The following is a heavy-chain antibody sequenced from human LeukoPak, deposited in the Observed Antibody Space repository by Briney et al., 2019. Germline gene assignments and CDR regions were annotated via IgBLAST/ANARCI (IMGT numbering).Heavy chain of an antibody. CDR2: ISSNGGST. CDR1: GFTLSSYA. CDR3: ARAKYYDSSGYYQGFFDY. D-gene: IGHD3-22*01. Sequence: PGGSLRLSCAASGFTLSSYAMHWVRQAPGKGLEYVSAISSNGGSTYYANSVKGRFTISRDNSKNTLYLQMGSLRAEDMAVYYCARAKYYDSSGYYQGFFDYWGQGTLVTVSS. J-gene: IGHJ4*02. V-gene: IGHV3-64*01.